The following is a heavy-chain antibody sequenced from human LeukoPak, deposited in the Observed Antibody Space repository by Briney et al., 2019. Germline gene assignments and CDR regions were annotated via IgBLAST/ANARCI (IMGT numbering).Heavy chain of an antibody. CDR2: IYYSGST. D-gene: IGHD6-13*01. Sequence: PSETLSLTCTVSSGSISTSNYYWSWIRQPPGKGLEGIGYIYYSGSTNYNPSLKSRVTISVDTSKNQFSLKLSSVTAADTAVYYCARVPGSSWYSNWFDPWGQGTLVTVSS. CDR1: SGSISTSNYY. J-gene: IGHJ5*02. CDR3: ARVPGSSWYSNWFDP. V-gene: IGHV4-61*01.